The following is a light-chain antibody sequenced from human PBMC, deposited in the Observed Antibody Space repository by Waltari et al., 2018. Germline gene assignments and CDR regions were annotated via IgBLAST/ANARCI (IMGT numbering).Light chain of an antibody. J-gene: IGLJ1*01. CDR1: NLGSIH. Sequence: YVVTQPPSVSVAPGQTARITCGADNLGSIHVHWFQQKPGQAPVMVVYDDDARPPGIPERFSGSNSGDTATLTISRVEAGDEADYYCQFWDNSNDHPYVFGTGTKVTVL. CDR2: DDD. V-gene: IGLV3-21*02. CDR3: QFWDNSNDHPYV.